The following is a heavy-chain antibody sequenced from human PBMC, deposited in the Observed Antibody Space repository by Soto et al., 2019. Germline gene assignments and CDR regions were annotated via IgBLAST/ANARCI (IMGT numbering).Heavy chain of an antibody. CDR1: GGSISSYY. D-gene: IGHD6-13*01. CDR2: IYYSGST. CDR3: ARAYSSSWPGYYYYGMDA. V-gene: IGHV4-59*01. Sequence: PSETLSLTCTVSGGSISSYYWSWIRQLPGKGLEWIGYIYYSGSTNYNPSLKSRVTISVDTSKNQFSLKLSSVTAADTAVYYCARAYSSSWPGYYYYGMDAWGQGTTVTV. J-gene: IGHJ6*02.